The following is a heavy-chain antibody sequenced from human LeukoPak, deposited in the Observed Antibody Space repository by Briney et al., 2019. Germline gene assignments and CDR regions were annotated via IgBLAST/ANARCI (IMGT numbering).Heavy chain of an antibody. CDR3: AAKGNGYTGIYVFAH. V-gene: IGHV3-74*01. D-gene: IGHD1-26*01. J-gene: IGHJ4*02. CDR2: INTDGSST. Sequence: GGSLRLSCAASGFTFSSYWMHWVRQAPGKGLVWVSRINTDGSSTSDADSVKGRFTIYRDTSDNTLNLQMNDLGAEDSAVYYCAAKGNGYTGIYVFAHWGQGTLVTVSA. CDR1: GFTFSSYW.